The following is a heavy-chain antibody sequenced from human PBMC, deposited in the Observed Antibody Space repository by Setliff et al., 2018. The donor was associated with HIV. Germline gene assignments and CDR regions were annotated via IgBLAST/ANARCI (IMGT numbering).Heavy chain of an antibody. V-gene: IGHV3-21*01. CDR3: ARDVSWRVRTYIDY. CDR2: ISSSSRSK. J-gene: IGHJ4*02. D-gene: IGHD3-3*01. Sequence: KTGGSLRLSCEASGFTFSTYSMNWVRQAPGKGLEWVSSISSSSRSKYYADSVKGRFTISRDNANNSLYLQMNSLTAEDTAVYYCARDVSWRVRTYIDYWGQGALVTVSS. CDR1: GFTFSTYS.